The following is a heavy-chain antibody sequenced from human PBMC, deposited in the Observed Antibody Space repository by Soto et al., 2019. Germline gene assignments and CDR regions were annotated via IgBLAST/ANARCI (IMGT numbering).Heavy chain of an antibody. J-gene: IGHJ3*02. CDR1: GFTFSNYW. Sequence: PGGSLRLSCAAPGFTFSNYWMHWVRQAPGKGLVWVSRIDTYGSATRYADSVKGRFTISRDNAKNTLYLQMNTLRAEDTAVYYCARVLKSSGWDNDVFDIWGQGTMVTVSS. V-gene: IGHV3-74*01. D-gene: IGHD6-19*01. CDR3: ARVLKSSGWDNDVFDI. CDR2: IDTYGSAT.